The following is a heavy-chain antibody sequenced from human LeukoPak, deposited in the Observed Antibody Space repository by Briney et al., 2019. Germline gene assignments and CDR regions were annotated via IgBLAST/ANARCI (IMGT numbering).Heavy chain of an antibody. CDR3: ARSPPDYYDSSGYGSFDI. CDR1: GGSISSSSSY. Sequence: PSGTLSLTCTVSGGSISSSSSYWGWIRQPPGNGLGWIGSIYYSGSAYYNPSLKCRVPLSVATSKNQFSLKLSSVTAADAAVYYGARSPPDYYDSSGYGSFDIWGQGTMVTVSS. J-gene: IGHJ3*02. D-gene: IGHD3-22*01. V-gene: IGHV4-39*01. CDR2: IYYSGSA.